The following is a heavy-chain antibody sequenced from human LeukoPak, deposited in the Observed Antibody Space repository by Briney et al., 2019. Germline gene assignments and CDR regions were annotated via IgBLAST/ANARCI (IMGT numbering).Heavy chain of an antibody. V-gene: IGHV3-73*01. CDR2: IRSKANSYAT. J-gene: IGHJ6*03. D-gene: IGHD6-6*01. CDR3: TRQVDSSSPPYYYYYMDV. Sequence: GGSLRLSCAASGFTFSGSAMHWVRQASGKGLEWVGRIRSKANSYATAYAASVKGRFTISRDDSKNTAYLQMNSLKTEDTAVYYCTRQVDSSSPPYYYYYMDVWGKGTTVTVSS. CDR1: GFTFSGSA.